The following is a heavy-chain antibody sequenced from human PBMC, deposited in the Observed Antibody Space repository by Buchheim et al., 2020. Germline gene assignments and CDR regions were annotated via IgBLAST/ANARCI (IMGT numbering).Heavy chain of an antibody. V-gene: IGHV3-30*04. CDR3: ARDRVAAVPEYYYGMDV. CDR1: GFTFSSYA. Sequence: QVQLVESGGGVVQPGRSLRRACAASGFTFSSYAMHWVRQAPGKGLEWVAVISNDGSHKYYADSVKGRFTISRDKSRNTLYLQMNSLRTEDTAVYYCARDRVAAVPEYYYGMDVWGQGTT. D-gene: IGHD2-15*01. CDR2: ISNDGSHK. J-gene: IGHJ6*02.